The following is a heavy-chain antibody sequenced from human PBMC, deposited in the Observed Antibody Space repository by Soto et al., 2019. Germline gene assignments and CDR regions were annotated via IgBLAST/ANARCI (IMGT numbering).Heavy chain of an antibody. V-gene: IGHV1-18*04. D-gene: IGHD2-2*01. Sequence: QVQLVQSGAEVKKPGASVKVSCKASGYTFTSYGISWVRQAPGQGLEWMGWISAYNGNTNYAQKLQGRVTMTTDTSSSTADMELRSLRSDDTDVYYCAGVSPYAGADNYTLPVDYWGQGTLVTVSS. CDR3: AGVSPYAGADNYTLPVDY. CDR1: GYTFTSYG. J-gene: IGHJ4*02. CDR2: ISAYNGNT.